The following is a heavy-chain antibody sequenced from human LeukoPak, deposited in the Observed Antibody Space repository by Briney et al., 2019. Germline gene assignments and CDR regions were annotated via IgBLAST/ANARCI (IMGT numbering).Heavy chain of an antibody. J-gene: IGHJ4*02. CDR1: GFTFSNYA. D-gene: IGHD1-1*01. CDR2: ISDNGFNT. Sequence: PGGSLRLSCAASGFTFSNYAMTWVRQAPGKGLEWVSVISDNGFNTDYADSVKGRFTISRNNSTNTLSLQMNSLRAEDTAIYYCAKLVGNGTTPTDYWGQGTLVTVSS. CDR3: AKLVGNGTTPTDY. V-gene: IGHV3-23*01.